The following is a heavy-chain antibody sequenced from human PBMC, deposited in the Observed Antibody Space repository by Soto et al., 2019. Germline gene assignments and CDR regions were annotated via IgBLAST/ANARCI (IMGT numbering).Heavy chain of an antibody. Sequence: GASVKVSCKASGGTFSSYTISWVRQAPGQGLEWMGRIIPILGIANYAQKFQGRVTITADKSTSTAYMELSSLRSEDTAVYYCARAMGYSYGDDYWGQGTLVTVSS. D-gene: IGHD5-18*01. CDR1: GGTFSSYT. J-gene: IGHJ4*02. CDR2: IIPILGIA. V-gene: IGHV1-69*02. CDR3: ARAMGYSYGDDY.